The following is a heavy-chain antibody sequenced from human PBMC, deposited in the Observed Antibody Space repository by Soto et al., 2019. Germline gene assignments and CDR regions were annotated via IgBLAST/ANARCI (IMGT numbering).Heavy chain of an antibody. D-gene: IGHD3-3*01. CDR1: GFTFSSYA. CDR3: AKVAGAYDFWSGYYDNWFDP. V-gene: IGHV3-23*01. Sequence: EVQLLESGGGLVQPGGSLRLSCAASGFTFSSYAMSWVRQAPGKGLEWVSAISGSGGSTYYADSVKGRFTISRDNSKNTLYLQMNSLRAEDTAVYYCAKVAGAYDFWSGYYDNWFDPWGQGTLVTVSS. J-gene: IGHJ5*02. CDR2: ISGSGGST.